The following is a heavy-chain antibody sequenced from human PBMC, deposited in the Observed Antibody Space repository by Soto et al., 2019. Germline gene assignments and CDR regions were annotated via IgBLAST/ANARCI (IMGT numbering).Heavy chain of an antibody. CDR3: ARGIGYCSSINCYSSRRLRFDA. CDR1: GGSFSGYY. V-gene: IGHV4-34*01. J-gene: IGHJ4*02. D-gene: IGHD2-2*01. Sequence: QVQLQQWGAGLLKPSETLSLTCAVYGGSFSGYYWTWIRQSPEKGLELIGEVNHSGTTYYNPSLKTRVTISVHTPKNQLSLKMSSVTTEDTAVYYFARGIGYCSSINCYSSRRLRFDAWGQGTLVTVSS. CDR2: VNHSGTT.